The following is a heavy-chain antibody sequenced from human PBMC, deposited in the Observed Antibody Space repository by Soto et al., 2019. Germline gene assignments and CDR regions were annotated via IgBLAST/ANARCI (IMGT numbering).Heavy chain of an antibody. Sequence: SDTLSLTCTVSGGSISSYYWSWIRQPPGKGLEWIGYIYYSGSTNYNPSLKSRVTISVDTSKNQFSLKLSSVTAADTAVYYCARLYDKYYYNMDVWGKGTTVTVSS. D-gene: IGHD3-9*01. V-gene: IGHV4-59*08. J-gene: IGHJ6*03. CDR3: ARLYDKYYYNMDV. CDR1: GGSISSYY. CDR2: IYYSGST.